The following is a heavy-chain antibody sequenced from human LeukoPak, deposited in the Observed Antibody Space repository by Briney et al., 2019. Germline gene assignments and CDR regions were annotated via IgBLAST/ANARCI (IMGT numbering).Heavy chain of an antibody. CDR3: ARDSDWGNFDN. D-gene: IGHD3-16*01. CDR1: GDSFSSNSAA. J-gene: IGHJ4*02. V-gene: IGHV6-1*01. CDR2: TYYRSKRYK. Sequence: SQTLSLTCAISGDSFSSNSAAWTWLRQSPSRGLEWLGKTYYRSKRYKDYAVSVKSRITINPDTSKNQFSLQLNSVTPEDTAGYYCARDSDWGNFDNWGQGTLVTVSS.